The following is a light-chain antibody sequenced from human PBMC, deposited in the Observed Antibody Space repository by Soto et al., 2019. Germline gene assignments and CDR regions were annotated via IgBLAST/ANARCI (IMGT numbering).Light chain of an antibody. J-gene: IGKJ2*01. V-gene: IGKV4-1*01. CDR3: QQYYSTPYT. Sequence: DIVMTQSPDSLAVSLGERATINCKSSQSVLYSSNNKNYLVWYQQKPGQPPKLLIYWASTRESGVPDRFSGSGSGTDFTLTISSLQAEDVAVYYCQQYYSTPYTFGQGTNLEIK. CDR2: WAS. CDR1: QSVLYSSNNKNY.